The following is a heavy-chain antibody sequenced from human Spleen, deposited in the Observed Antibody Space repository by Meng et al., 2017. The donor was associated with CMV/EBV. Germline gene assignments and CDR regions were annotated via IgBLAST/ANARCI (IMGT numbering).Heavy chain of an antibody. CDR1: GYTFTGYY. V-gene: IGHV1-2*02. D-gene: IGHD3-3*01. CDR3: ARDSVFGVVTAFDI. CDR2: IDPHSGGT. Sequence: ASVKVSCKASGYTFTGYYMHWVRQAPGQGLEWMGWIDPHSGGTNYAQKFQGRVTMIRDTSISTAYMELSRLRSDDTAVYYCARDSVFGVVTAFDIWGQGTMVTVSS. J-gene: IGHJ3*02.